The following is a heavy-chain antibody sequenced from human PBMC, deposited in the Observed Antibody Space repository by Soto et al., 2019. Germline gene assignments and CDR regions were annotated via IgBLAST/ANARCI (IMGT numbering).Heavy chain of an antibody. CDR2: TSGNGGNT. Sequence: EVQLLESGGGLVQPGGSLRLSCAVSGFTFSSYAMSWVRQAPGKGLEWVSATSGNGGNTQYADSVKGRFAISRDNSKNARYLNMNSLRAEDTAVYYCAEDRVGNPMKYGMDVWGQGTTVTVSS. J-gene: IGHJ6*02. CDR3: AEDRVGNPMKYGMDV. V-gene: IGHV3-23*01. CDR1: GFTFSSYA. D-gene: IGHD3-10*01.